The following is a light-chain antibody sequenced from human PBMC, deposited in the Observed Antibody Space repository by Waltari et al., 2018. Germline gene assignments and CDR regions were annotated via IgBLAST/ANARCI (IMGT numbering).Light chain of an antibody. CDR1: QLGDRY. J-gene: IGLJ3*02. Sequence: SSELTQPPSVAVSPGQRAKLTCPGDQLGDRYVSWYQQKPGQSPILINYQDTKRPSGIPERFSGSNSGNTATLTIGGTQTMDEADYYCQAWDSRGVFGGGTKLTVL. CDR2: QDT. CDR3: QAWDSRGV. V-gene: IGLV3-1*01.